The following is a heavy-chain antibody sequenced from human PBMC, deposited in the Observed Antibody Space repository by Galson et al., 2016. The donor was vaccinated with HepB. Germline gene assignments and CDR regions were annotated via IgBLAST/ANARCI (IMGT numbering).Heavy chain of an antibody. CDR1: GFTFSSYD. CDR3: ARVGRRYYGSGSDGMDV. D-gene: IGHD3-10*01. V-gene: IGHV3-13*01. CDR2: IGTAGDT. J-gene: IGHJ6*02. Sequence: SLRLSCAASGFTFSSYDMHWVRQATGKGLEWVSTIGTAGDTYYPGSVKRRFTISRENAKNSFYHQMNSLRAGDTAVYYCARVGRRYYGSGSDGMDVWGQGTTVTVSS.